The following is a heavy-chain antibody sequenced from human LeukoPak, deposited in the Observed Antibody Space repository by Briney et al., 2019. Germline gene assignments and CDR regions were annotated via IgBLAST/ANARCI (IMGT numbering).Heavy chain of an antibody. CDR3: AKDLLMYHYYDSSGYSGFDY. CDR2: IRYDGSNK. V-gene: IGHV3-30*02. Sequence: GGSLRLSCAASGFTFSSYGMYWVRQAPGKGLEWVAFIRYDGSNKYYADSVKGRFTISRDNSKNTLYLQMNSLRAEDTAVYYCAKDLLMYHYYDSSGYSGFDYWGQGTLVTVSS. D-gene: IGHD3-22*01. J-gene: IGHJ4*02. CDR1: GFTFSSYG.